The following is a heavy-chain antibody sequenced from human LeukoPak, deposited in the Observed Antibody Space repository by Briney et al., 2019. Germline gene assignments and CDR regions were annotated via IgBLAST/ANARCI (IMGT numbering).Heavy chain of an antibody. CDR2: INPNSGGT. D-gene: IGHD3-22*01. V-gene: IGHV1-2*02. Sequence: ASVKVSCKASGYTFTGYYMHWVRQAPGQGLEWMGWINPNSGGTNYAQKFQGRVTMTRDTSISTAYMELSRLRSDDTAVYYCARRRLSYYYDSSGYYYYYYMDVWGKGTTVTTSS. CDR3: ARRRLSYYYDSSGYYYYYYMDV. J-gene: IGHJ6*03. CDR1: GYTFTGYY.